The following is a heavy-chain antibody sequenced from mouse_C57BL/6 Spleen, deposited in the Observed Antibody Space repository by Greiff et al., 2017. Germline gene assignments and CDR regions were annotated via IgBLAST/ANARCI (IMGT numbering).Heavy chain of an antibody. Sequence: EVQLQQSGPELVKPGASVKISCKASGYSFTGYYMNWVKQSPEKSLEWIGEINPSTGGTTYNQKFKAKATLTVDKSSSTAYMQLKSLTSEDSAVYYGASSNYSNCDAMDYGGQGASVTVAS. D-gene: IGHD2-5*01. V-gene: IGHV1-42*01. J-gene: IGHJ4*01. CDR1: GYSFTGYY. CDR3: ASSNYSNCDAMDY. CDR2: INPSTGGT.